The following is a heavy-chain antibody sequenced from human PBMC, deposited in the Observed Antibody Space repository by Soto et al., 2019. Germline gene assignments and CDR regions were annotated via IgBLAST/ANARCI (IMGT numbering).Heavy chain of an antibody. J-gene: IGHJ6*04. CDR2: IAYDGSNK. V-gene: IGHV3-30-3*01. CDR3: ARGDRQDIAVVIGARPAEYGVDV. Sequence: QVQLVESGGGVVQPGRSLRLSCAASGFTFRSYAMHWVRQAPGKGLECVAVIAYDGSNKFYRDYVKGRFTISRDNSKNTLYLQINSLRYEDTAVYYCARGDRQDIAVVIGARPAEYGVDVWRSRNAVTVSS. D-gene: IGHD2-15*01. CDR1: GFTFRSYA.